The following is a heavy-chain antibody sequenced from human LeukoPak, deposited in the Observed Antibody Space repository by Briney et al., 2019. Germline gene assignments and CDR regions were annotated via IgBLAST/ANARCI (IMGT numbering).Heavy chain of an antibody. CDR3: AKMEGQRLYDYCMDV. D-gene: IGHD3-3*01. CDR1: GFAFSNFA. Sequence: GGSLRLSCAASGFAFSNFAMSWVRQAPGKGLEWVSAMSGSGYYTYYVESVKGRFTISRDNSKNALYLHMNSLRADDTAVYYCAKMEGQRLYDYCMDVWGRGTTVTVS. CDR2: MSGSGYYT. V-gene: IGHV3-23*01. J-gene: IGHJ6*03.